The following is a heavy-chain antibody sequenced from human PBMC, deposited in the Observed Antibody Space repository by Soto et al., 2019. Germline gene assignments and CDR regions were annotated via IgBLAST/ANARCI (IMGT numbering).Heavy chain of an antibody. Sequence: ASVNVSCKSSGYTFTGYYIHWVRRAPGQGLEWMGWINPNSGGTNYAQKFQGWVTMTRDTSISTAYMELSRLRSDDTAVYYCARVNCSGGSCYGELDYWGQGTPVTVSS. D-gene: IGHD2-15*01. CDR2: INPNSGGT. J-gene: IGHJ4*02. CDR3: ARVNCSGGSCYGELDY. CDR1: GYTFTGYY. V-gene: IGHV1-2*04.